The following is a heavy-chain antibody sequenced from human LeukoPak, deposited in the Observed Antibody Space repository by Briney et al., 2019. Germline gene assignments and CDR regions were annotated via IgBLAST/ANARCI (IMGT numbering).Heavy chain of an antibody. CDR1: GVTFSSYS. CDR2: ISSSSTYI. D-gene: IGHD6-13*01. V-gene: IGHV3-21*01. CDR3: ARDPRGYSSSWYYDDY. Sequence: PGGPLRLSCEASGVTFSSYSMNWVRQAPGKGLEWVSSISSSSTYIYYADSVKGRFTISRDNAKNPLYLQMSSLRAEDTAVYYCARDPRGYSSSWYYDDYWGQGTLVTVSS. J-gene: IGHJ4*02.